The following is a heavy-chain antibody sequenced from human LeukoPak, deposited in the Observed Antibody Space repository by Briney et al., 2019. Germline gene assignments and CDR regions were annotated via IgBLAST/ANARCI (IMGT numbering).Heavy chain of an antibody. CDR2: INAGNGNT. CDR1: GYTFTSYA. J-gene: IGHJ4*02. V-gene: IGHV1-3*01. Sequence: ASVKVSCKASGYTFTSYAMHWVRQAPGQRREWMGWINAGNGNTKYSQKFQGRVTITRDTSAITAYMELSSLRSEDTAVYYCARREWLVRRLDYWGQGTLVTVSS. CDR3: ARREWLVRRLDY. D-gene: IGHD6-19*01.